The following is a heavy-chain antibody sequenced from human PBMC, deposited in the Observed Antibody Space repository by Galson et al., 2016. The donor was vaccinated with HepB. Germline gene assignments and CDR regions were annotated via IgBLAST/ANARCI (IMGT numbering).Heavy chain of an antibody. J-gene: IGHJ6*02. D-gene: IGHD6-6*01. CDR3: AGVWGGRDYSTSSLYYGMAV. V-gene: IGHV1-69*13. CDR1: GGTFNSYA. Sequence: SVKVSCKAYGGTFNSYAISWVRQGPGQGLEWMGGIIPIFGTTNYAQKFQGRVTITADESTNAAYMELSSLRFEDTAVYYCAGVWGGRDYSTSSLYYGMAVWGQGATVTVSS. CDR2: IIPIFGTT.